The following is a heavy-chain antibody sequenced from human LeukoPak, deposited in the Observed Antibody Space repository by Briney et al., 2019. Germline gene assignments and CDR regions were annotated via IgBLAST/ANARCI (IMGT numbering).Heavy chain of an antibody. D-gene: IGHD3-9*01. CDR1: GYSFTSYW. V-gene: IGHV5-51*01. CDR2: IYPGDSDT. CDR3: ARRSILRYFDWSYRQDDNWFDP. Sequence: GESLKISCKGSGYSFTSYWIGWVRQMPGKGLEWMGIIYPGDSDTRYSPSFQGQVTISADKSISTAYLQWSSLKASDTAMYYCARRSILRYFDWSYRQDDNWFDPWGQGTLVTVSS. J-gene: IGHJ5*02.